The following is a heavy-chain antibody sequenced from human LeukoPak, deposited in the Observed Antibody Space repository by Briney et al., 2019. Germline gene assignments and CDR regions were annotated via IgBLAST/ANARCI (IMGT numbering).Heavy chain of an antibody. V-gene: IGHV4-39*01. CDR3: ARQTGSGLFILP. CDR2: IYYTGNT. D-gene: IGHD3/OR15-3a*01. J-gene: IGHJ4*02. Sequence: SETLPLTCSVSGVSISSSNSYWGWIRQPPGKGLEWIGSIYYTGNTYYNASLKSQVSISIDTSKNQFSLRLTSVTAADTAVYFCARQTGSGLFILPGGQGTLVTVSS. CDR1: GVSISSSNSY.